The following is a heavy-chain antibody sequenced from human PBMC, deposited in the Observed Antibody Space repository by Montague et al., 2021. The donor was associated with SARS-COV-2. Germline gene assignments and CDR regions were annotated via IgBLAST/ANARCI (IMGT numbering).Heavy chain of an antibody. D-gene: IGHD3-16*01. CDR2: LHNGGTT. CDR3: ARTSKLRESSSGDYYYHAMDV. J-gene: IGHJ6*02. CDR1: GGSISSSTYY. V-gene: IGHV4-39*02. Sequence: SETLSLTCNVSGGSISSSTYYWGWIRQPPGKGLEWIGNLHNGGTTYYSPSLKSRVTISVDTPKNHFSLDMASVTAADTAVYYCARTSKLRESSSGDYYYHAMDVWGQGTTVTVSS.